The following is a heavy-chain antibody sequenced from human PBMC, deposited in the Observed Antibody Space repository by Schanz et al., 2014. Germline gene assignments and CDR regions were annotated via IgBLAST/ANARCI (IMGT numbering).Heavy chain of an antibody. Sequence: EVYLVESGGGLVQPGGSLRLSCAASGFTFFTYNMNWVRQAPGRGLEWISYIGSSSTTMYYADSVKGRFTISRDNAKXXXYLQMNSLRDEDXXXXYCARDHPHRGVTGYYNDVWGQGTSVTVSS. CDR2: IGSSSTTM. D-gene: IGHD3-9*01. CDR1: GFTFFTYN. V-gene: IGHV3-48*02. CDR3: ARDHPHRGVTGYYNDV. J-gene: IGHJ6*02.